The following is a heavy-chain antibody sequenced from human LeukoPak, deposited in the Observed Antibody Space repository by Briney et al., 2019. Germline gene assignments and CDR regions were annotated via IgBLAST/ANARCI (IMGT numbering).Heavy chain of an antibody. CDR3: ARGGFRLIDY. CDR1: GFTFSDYY. J-gene: IGHJ4*02. Sequence: AGGSLRLSCAASGFTFSDYYMSWVRQAPGKGLEWISSISSSGSNTNYADSVKGRFTISRDNAKNSLYLQMNSLRAEDTAVCFCARGGFRLIDYWGQGTLVTVSS. V-gene: IGHV3-11*05. CDR2: ISSSGSNT.